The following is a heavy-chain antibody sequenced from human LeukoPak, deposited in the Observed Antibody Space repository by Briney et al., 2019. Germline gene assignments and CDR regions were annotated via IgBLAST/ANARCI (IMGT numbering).Heavy chain of an antibody. CDR2: IYYSGST. J-gene: IGHJ4*02. V-gene: IGHV4-59*01. D-gene: IGHD6-19*01. CDR1: GGSISSYY. Sequence: SETLSLTCTVSGGSISSYYGSWIRQPPGKGLEWIGYIYYSGSTNYNPSLRSRVTISVDTSKNQFSLKLSSVTAADTAVYYCARVDSGWYTLDYWGQGTLVTVSS. CDR3: ARVDSGWYTLDY.